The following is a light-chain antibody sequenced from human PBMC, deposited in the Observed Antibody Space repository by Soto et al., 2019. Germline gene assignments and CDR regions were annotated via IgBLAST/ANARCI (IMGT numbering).Light chain of an antibody. J-gene: IGKJ4*01. CDR2: DAS. CDR1: QTVISGY. Sequence: PGERATLSCRASQTVISGYLAWYQQKPGQAPRLLIFDASNRATGIPARFSGSGSGTDFTLTISSLEPEDVALYYCQHRANWPLTLGGGTKVDI. CDR3: QHRANWPLT. V-gene: IGKV3D-20*02.